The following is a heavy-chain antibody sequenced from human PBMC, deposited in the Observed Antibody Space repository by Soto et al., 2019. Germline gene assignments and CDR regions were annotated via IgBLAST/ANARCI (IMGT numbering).Heavy chain of an antibody. CDR1: GYTFTSYA. Sequence: EASVKVSGQASGYTFTSYAMHWVRQASGQRLEWMGWINAGNGNTKYSQKFQGRVTITRDTSASTAYMELSSLGSEDTAVYYCARGGFYDILTGYPYYGMDVWGQGTTVTVSS. CDR3: ARGGFYDILTGYPYYGMDV. J-gene: IGHJ6*02. CDR2: INAGNGNT. D-gene: IGHD3-9*01. V-gene: IGHV1-3*01.